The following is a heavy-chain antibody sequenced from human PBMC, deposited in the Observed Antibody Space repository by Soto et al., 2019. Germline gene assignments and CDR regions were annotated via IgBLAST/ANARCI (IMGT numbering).Heavy chain of an antibody. D-gene: IGHD4-17*01. V-gene: IGHV4-30-2*06. Sequence: SETLSLTCAVSGGSISSGGYSCNWLRQSPGKGLEWIGYIYHSGSTYYNPSLKSRVTISVDRSKNQFSLKLSSVTAADTAVYNCARGMTTVTTFDYWGQGTLVTVSS. CDR2: IYHSGST. CDR3: ARGMTTVTTFDY. CDR1: GGSISSGGYS. J-gene: IGHJ4*02.